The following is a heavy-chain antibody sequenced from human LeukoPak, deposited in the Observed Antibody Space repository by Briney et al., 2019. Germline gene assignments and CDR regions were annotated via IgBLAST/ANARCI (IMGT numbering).Heavy chain of an antibody. Sequence: SETLSLTCTVSGGSISSSTYYWGWIRQSPGKGLEWIGSIYYSGSTYYNPSLKSRVTISVDTSKNQFSLKLSSVTAADTAVYYCASGYSYGYAGFDYWGQGTLVTVSS. V-gene: IGHV4-39*01. CDR1: GGSISSSTYY. CDR2: IYYSGST. D-gene: IGHD5-18*01. J-gene: IGHJ4*02. CDR3: ASGYSYGYAGFDY.